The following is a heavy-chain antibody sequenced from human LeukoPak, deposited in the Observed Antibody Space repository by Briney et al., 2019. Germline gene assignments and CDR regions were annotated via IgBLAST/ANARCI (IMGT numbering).Heavy chain of an antibody. CDR3: ASPGIFAAGTDRGFDY. V-gene: IGHV4-59*01. CDR1: GGSISSYY. D-gene: IGHD6-13*01. J-gene: IGHJ4*02. CDR2: IYYSGST. Sequence: SETLFLTCTVSGGSISSYYWSWIRQPPGKGLEWIGFIYYSGSTNYNPSLKSRVTISVDTSKNQFSLKLSSVTAADTAVYYCASPGIFAAGTDRGFDYWGQGTLVTVSS.